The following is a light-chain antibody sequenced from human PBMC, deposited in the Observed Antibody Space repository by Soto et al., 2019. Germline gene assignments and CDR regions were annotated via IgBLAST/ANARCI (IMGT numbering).Light chain of an antibody. CDR1: QSISSW. J-gene: IGKJ1*01. V-gene: IGKV1-5*03. CDR2: DAS. CDR3: QQYDTYRT. Sequence: DIEMTQSPSTLSSSVGERVTITCRASQSISSWLAWYQQKPGKAPKLLIYDASTLDSGVPSRFSGSGSGTEFPLTISSLQPDDFATYYCQQYDTYRTFGPGTKVEIK.